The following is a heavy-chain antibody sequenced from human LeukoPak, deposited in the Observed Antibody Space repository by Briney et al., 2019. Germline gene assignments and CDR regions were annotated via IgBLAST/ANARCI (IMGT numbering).Heavy chain of an antibody. D-gene: IGHD1-1*01. CDR3: AKRTPFDY. CDR2: ISNSDGNT. Sequence: GGSLRLSCIASGFTFSSYDMSWVRQAPGKGLEGASTISNSDGNTYYADSVKGRFTISRDSSKNTLYLQMNSLRAEDTAVYYCAKRTPFDYWGQGTLVTVSS. J-gene: IGHJ4*02. CDR1: GFTFSSYD. V-gene: IGHV3-23*01.